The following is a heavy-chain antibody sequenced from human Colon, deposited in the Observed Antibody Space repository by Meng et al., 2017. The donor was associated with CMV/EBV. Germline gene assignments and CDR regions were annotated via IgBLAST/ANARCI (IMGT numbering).Heavy chain of an antibody. CDR3: ARGRSCVNGVCYDDHNYFGP. V-gene: IGHV4-59*01. CDR1: TNFY. J-gene: IGHJ5*02. D-gene: IGHD2-8*01. Sequence: TNFYWNWIRQPPGKGLEWVGSVFYTGDSKYNPSLKTRLSLSMDTSRNQVSLRLVSLSTADTATYYCARGRSCVNGVCYDDHNYFGPWGQGTLVTVSS. CDR2: VFYTGDS.